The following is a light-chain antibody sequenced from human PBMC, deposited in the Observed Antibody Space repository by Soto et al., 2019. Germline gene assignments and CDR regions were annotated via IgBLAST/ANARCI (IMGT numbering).Light chain of an antibody. CDR2: DAS. J-gene: IGKJ1*01. Sequence: DIQMTQSPSSVSASVGDRVTITCRASQGINRWLAWYQQKPGKAPKLLINDASSLQSGVPTRFTGSGSGTDFTLTISSLQPEDFATYYCQQSYSTPPTFGQGTKVDIK. V-gene: IGKV1-12*01. CDR1: QGINRW. CDR3: QQSYSTPPT.